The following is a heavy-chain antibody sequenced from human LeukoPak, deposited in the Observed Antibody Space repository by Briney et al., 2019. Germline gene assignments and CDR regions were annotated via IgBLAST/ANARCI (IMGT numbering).Heavy chain of an antibody. J-gene: IGHJ6*02. CDR1: GLTLSNYW. CDR3: ARDVSYYDSSGYYYAYYYYGMDV. Sequence: GGSLRLSCAASGLTLSNYWMHWVRQAPGKGLVWVSRVNSDGSRTNYADSVKGRFTISRDNAKNSLYLQMNSLRAEDTAVYYCARDVSYYDSSGYYYAYYYYGMDVWGQGTTVTVSS. D-gene: IGHD3-22*01. V-gene: IGHV3-74*01. CDR2: VNSDGSRT.